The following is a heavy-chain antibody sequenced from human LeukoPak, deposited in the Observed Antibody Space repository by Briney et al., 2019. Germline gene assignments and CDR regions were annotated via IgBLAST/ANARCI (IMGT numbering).Heavy chain of an antibody. CDR2: IYSGGST. J-gene: IGHJ6*03. CDR3: ARVFDSGSQAYFYYMDV. V-gene: IGHV4-59*01. Sequence: KASETLSLTCNVSGGSIRGYYWSWIRQPPGKGLEWIGYIYSGGSTNYNPSLKSRVTMSVDTSKNQFSLKVSSVTAADTAVYYCARVFDSGSQAYFYYMDVWGKGTTVTISS. CDR1: GGSIRGYY. D-gene: IGHD3-10*01.